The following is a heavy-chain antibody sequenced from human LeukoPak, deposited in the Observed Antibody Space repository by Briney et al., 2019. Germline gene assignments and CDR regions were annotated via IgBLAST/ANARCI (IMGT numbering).Heavy chain of an antibody. CDR2: IYYSGST. CDR1: GGSIRSYY. J-gene: IGHJ2*01. V-gene: IGHV4-59*01. CDR3: ARVYYSNSYDYWYFDL. Sequence: SETLSLTCTVSGGSIRSYYWSWIRQPPGKGLEWIAYIYYSGSTNYNPSLKSRVTISVDTSKNQFSLKLSSVTAADTAVYYCARVYYSNSYDYWYFDLWGRGTLVTVSS. D-gene: IGHD6-13*01.